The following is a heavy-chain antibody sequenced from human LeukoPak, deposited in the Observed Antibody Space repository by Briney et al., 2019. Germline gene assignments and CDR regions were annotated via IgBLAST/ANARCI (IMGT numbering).Heavy chain of an antibody. D-gene: IGHD3-22*01. V-gene: IGHV3-23*01. Sequence: GGCLRLSCAASGFTFSSYAMSWVRQAPGKGLEWVSAISGSGGSTYYADSVKGRFTISRDNSKNTLYLQMNSLRAEDTAVYYCAKDSGITMIVVVIPYWYFDLWGRGTLVTVSS. CDR3: AKDSGITMIVVVIPYWYFDL. J-gene: IGHJ2*01. CDR1: GFTFSSYA. CDR2: ISGSGGST.